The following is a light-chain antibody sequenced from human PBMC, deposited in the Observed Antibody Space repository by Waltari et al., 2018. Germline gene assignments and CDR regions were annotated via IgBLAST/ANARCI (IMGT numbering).Light chain of an antibody. Sequence: EIVMTQSPATLSVSPGERATLSCRASQSISSNLAWYQQKSGQAPRLLIYGASTRATGIPAMFSGSVSGTEFTLTISSLQSGDFAVYYCQHYNNWPPGRTFGQGTKVEIK. CDR3: QHYNNWPPGRT. CDR1: QSISSN. J-gene: IGKJ1*01. CDR2: GAS. V-gene: IGKV3-15*01.